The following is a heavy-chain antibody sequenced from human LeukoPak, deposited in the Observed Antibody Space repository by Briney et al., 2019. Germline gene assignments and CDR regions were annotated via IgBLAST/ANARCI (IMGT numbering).Heavy chain of an antibody. CDR2: IYPGDSDT. CDR3: ARQDPAGEYYFDH. V-gene: IGHV5-51*01. J-gene: IGHJ4*02. Sequence: TGESLKISCKGSGYSFSIYWIGWVRQMPGKGLEWMGIIYPGDSDTRYSPSFQGQVTISADKSLSTAYLQWSSLKASDAAMYYCARQDPAGEYYFDHWGQGTLVTVST. CDR1: GYSFSIYW. D-gene: IGHD3-10*01.